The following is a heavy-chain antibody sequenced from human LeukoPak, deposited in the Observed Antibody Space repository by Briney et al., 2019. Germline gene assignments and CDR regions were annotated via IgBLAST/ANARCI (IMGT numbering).Heavy chain of an antibody. J-gene: IGHJ4*02. V-gene: IGHV3-7*01. CDR3: AREGSVVPAAMGY. CDR1: GFTVSSNY. CDR2: IKQDGSEK. D-gene: IGHD2-2*01. Sequence: PGGSLRLSCAASGFTVSSNYMSWVRQAPGKGLEWVANIKQDGSEKYYVDSVKGRFTISRDNAKNSLYLQMNSLRAEDTAVYYCAREGSVVPAAMGYWGQGTLVTVSS.